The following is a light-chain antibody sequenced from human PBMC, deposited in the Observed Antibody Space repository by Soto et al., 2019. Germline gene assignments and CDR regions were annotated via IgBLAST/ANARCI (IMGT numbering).Light chain of an antibody. Sequence: EIVMTQSPATLSVSPGERATLSCRASQSVSSNLAWYQQKPGQAPRLLIYGASTRATGIPARLSGSGSGTEFTLTISSLQSEDFAVYYCQQCNNWSRTFGQGTKV. V-gene: IGKV3-15*01. CDR3: QQCNNWSRT. J-gene: IGKJ1*01. CDR2: GAS. CDR1: QSVSSN.